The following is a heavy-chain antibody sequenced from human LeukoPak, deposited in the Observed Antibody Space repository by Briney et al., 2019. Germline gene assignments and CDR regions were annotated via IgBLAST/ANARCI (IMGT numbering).Heavy chain of an antibody. CDR3: AKALGDYYFDY. Sequence: GGSLRLSCAASGFTFTNYAMSWARQAPGKGLEWVSAISGSGGSTYYADSVKGRFTISRDNSKNTLYLQMNSLRAEDTAVYYCAKALGDYYFDYWGQGTLVTVSS. D-gene: IGHD4-17*01. J-gene: IGHJ4*02. V-gene: IGHV3-23*01. CDR2: ISGSGGST. CDR1: GFTFTNYA.